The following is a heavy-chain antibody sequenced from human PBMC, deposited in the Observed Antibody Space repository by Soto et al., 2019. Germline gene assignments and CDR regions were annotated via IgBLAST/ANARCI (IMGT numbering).Heavy chain of an antibody. D-gene: IGHD3-16*01. CDR2: IYYSGST. J-gene: IGHJ6*02. CDR1: GGSISSYY. Sequence: SETLSLTCTVSGGSISSYYWSWIRQPPGKGLEWIGYIYYSGSTNYNPSLKSRVTISVDTSKNQFSLKLSSVTAADTAVYYCARVIWDYYGMDVWGQGTTVTVS. CDR3: ARVIWDYYGMDV. V-gene: IGHV4-59*01.